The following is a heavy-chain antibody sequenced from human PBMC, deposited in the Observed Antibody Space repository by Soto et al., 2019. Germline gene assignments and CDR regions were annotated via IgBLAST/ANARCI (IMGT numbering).Heavy chain of an antibody. CDR1: RDDFTGYY. CDR3: ARGFLEAAGTGYYGMDV. Sequence: SVKAGCKAPRDDFTGYYMHWVRQAPGQGLEWMGWINPNSGGTNYAQKFQGWVTMTRDTSISTAYMELSRLRSDDTAVYYCARGFLEAAGTGYYGMDVWGHGITVTVSS. D-gene: IGHD6-13*01. CDR2: INPNSGGT. J-gene: IGHJ6*02. V-gene: IGHV1-2*04.